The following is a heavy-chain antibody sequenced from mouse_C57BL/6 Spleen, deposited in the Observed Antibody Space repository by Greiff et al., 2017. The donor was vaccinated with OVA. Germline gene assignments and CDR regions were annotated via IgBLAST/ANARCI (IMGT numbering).Heavy chain of an antibody. CDR3: EKSRTHLLPLGY. CDR2: IHPNSGST. V-gene: IGHV1-64*01. Sequence: VQLMQPGAELVQPGASVKLSCTASGYTFTSYWMHWVKQRPGQGLEWIGMIHPNSGSTNYNEKFKSKATLTVDKSSSTAYMQLSSLTSEDSAVYYCEKSRTHLLPLGYWGQGTTLTVSA. CDR1: GYTFTSYW. J-gene: IGHJ2*01. D-gene: IGHD2-1*01.